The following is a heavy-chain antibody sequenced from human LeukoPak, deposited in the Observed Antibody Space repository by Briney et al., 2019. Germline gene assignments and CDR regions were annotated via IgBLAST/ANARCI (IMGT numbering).Heavy chain of an antibody. J-gene: IGHJ4*02. CDR3: AKGDSSSSAYDY. Sequence: GGSLRLSCAASGFTLSSYVMNWVRQAPGKGLEWLAVISYDGRNKYYADSVKGRFTISRDDSKSTLYLQMNSLTADDTAVYYCAKGDSSSSAYDYWGQGTLVTVSS. CDR2: ISYDGRNK. D-gene: IGHD6-13*01. V-gene: IGHV3-30*18. CDR1: GFTLSSYV.